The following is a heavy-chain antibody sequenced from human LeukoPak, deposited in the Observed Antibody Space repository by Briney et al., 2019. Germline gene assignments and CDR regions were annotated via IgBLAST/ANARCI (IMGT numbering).Heavy chain of an antibody. D-gene: IGHD6-6*01. CDR1: GFTFGDYA. CDR2: ISCKGYGGTA. J-gene: IGHJ4*02. Sequence: GRSLRLSCTASGFTFGDYAMSWVRQAPGKGLEWVGFISCKGYGGTAEYAASVKGRFIISRDDSESIAYLQMHSLKTEDTAVYYCSRIAVRGEGFDYWGQGTLVTVSS. CDR3: SRIAVRGEGFDY. V-gene: IGHV3-49*04.